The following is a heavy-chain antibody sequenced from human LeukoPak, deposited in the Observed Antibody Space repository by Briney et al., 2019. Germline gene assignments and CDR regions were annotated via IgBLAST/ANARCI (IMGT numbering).Heavy chain of an antibody. Sequence: PSETLSLTCTVSGGSISSYYWSWVRQPPGKGLEWVGYIYYSGSTNYNASLKSRVTISVDTSKNQFSLKLSSVTAADTAVYYCAREGRGSGSYTFDYWGQGTLVTVSS. D-gene: IGHD3-10*01. J-gene: IGHJ4*02. CDR1: GGSISSYY. V-gene: IGHV4-59*01. CDR2: IYYSGST. CDR3: AREGRGSGSYTFDY.